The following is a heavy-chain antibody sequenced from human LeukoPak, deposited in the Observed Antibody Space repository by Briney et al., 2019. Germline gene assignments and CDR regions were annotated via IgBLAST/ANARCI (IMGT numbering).Heavy chain of an antibody. CDR1: GGTFSSYA. D-gene: IGHD3-22*01. CDR3: ARRYYDSSGYYGGYYYYYMDV. V-gene: IGHV1-69*05. CDR2: IIPIFGTA. J-gene: IGHJ6*03. Sequence: GASVKVSCKASGGTFSSYAISWVRQAPGQGLEWMGGIIPIFGTANYAQKFQGRVTMTRNTSISTAYMELSSLRSEDTAVYYCARRYYDSSGYYGGYYYYYMDVWGKGTTVTISS.